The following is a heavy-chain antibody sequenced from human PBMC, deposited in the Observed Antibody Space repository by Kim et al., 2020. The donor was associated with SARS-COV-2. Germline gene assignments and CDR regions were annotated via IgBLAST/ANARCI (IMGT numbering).Heavy chain of an antibody. J-gene: IGHJ4*02. CDR1: GGSISSSSYY. CDR2: IYYSGST. CDR3: AADNYDFWSGYYSGYFDY. Sequence: SETLSLTCTVSGGSISSSSYYWRWIRQPPGKGLEWIGSIYYSGSTYYNPSLKSRVTISVDTSKNQFSLKLSSVTAADTAVYYCAADNYDFWSGYYSGYFDYWGQGTLVTVSS. D-gene: IGHD3-3*01. V-gene: IGHV4-39*01.